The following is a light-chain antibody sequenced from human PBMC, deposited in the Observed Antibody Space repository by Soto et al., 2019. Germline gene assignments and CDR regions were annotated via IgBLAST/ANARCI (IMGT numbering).Light chain of an antibody. CDR3: HQYYLYAT. CDR1: QSVSTW. J-gene: IGKJ1*01. V-gene: IGKV1-5*01. CDR2: DAA. Sequence: DIQVTQSPSTLSASIGDRVTITCRASQSVSTWLAWFQQKPGEVPKLLIYDAATLKSGVPSRFSGSGSGTEFTLSISSVQPEDIATYYCHQYYLYATFGQGTRVEIK.